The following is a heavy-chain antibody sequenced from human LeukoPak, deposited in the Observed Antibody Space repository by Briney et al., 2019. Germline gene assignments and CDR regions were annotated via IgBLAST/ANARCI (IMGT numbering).Heavy chain of an antibody. V-gene: IGHV4-38-2*01. D-gene: IGHD1-26*01. CDR1: GYSISSGYY. Sequence: SETLSLTCAVSGYSISSGYYWGWSRQPPGKGLEWIGSIYHSGSTYYNPSLKSRVTISVDTSKNQFSLKLSSVTAADTAVYYCARQGSYLSEYYFDYWGHRTLFTVSS. J-gene: IGHJ4*03. CDR3: ARQGSYLSEYYFDY. CDR2: IYHSGST.